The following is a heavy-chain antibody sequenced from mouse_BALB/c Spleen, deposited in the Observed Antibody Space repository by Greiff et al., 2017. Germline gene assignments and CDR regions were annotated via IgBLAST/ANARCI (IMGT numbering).Heavy chain of an antibody. D-gene: IGHD1-2*01. CDR2: INPYNDGT. V-gene: IGHV1-14*01. J-gene: IGHJ2*01. CDR3: ARIPPHYYVDY. CDR1: GYTFTSYV. Sequence: EVQLQQSGPELVKPGASVKMSCKASGYTFTSYVMHWVKQKPGQGLEWIGYINPYNDGTKYNEKFKGQATLTSDKSSSTAYMELSSLTSEDSAVYYCARIPPHYYVDYWGQGTTLTVSS.